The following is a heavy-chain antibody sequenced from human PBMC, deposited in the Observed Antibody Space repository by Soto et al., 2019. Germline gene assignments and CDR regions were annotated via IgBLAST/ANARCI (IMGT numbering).Heavy chain of an antibody. V-gene: IGHV3-30*18. J-gene: IGHJ6*03. Sequence: QVQLVESGGGVVQPGRSLRLSGAASGFTFSSYGMHWVRQAPGKGLEGVAVISYDGSNKYYADSVKGRFTISRDNSKNTLYMQMNSMRAKNTAMYYCAKEDFGRTTYYYYYIDVWRKGTTVTVSS. CDR2: ISYDGSNK. CDR1: GFTFSSYG. CDR3: AKEDFGRTTYYYYYIDV. D-gene: IGHD1-7*01.